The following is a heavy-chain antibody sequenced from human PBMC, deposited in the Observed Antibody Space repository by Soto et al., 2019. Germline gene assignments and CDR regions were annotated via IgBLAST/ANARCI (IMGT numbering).Heavy chain of an antibody. Sequence: GESLKISCKGSGYSFPSYWIGRVRQTPEKGLEWMGLIFPENSDTTYNPSFQGQVTISADKCIGASYPQCSSLKASDTAIYYCVACGGSWSYYSFIWGQGILVTVSS. CDR2: IFPENSDT. J-gene: IGHJ4*02. CDR1: GYSFPSYW. D-gene: IGHD1-26*01. V-gene: IGHV5-51*01. CDR3: VACGGSWSYYSFI.